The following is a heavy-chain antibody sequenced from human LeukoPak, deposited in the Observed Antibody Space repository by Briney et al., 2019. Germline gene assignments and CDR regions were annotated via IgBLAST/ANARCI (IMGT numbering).Heavy chain of an antibody. CDR3: AREHTPFGSGCTAAY. CDR2: ISPSSSTI. V-gene: IGHV3-48*01. D-gene: IGHD6-19*01. CDR1: GFTFSSYG. Sequence: GGSLRLSCAASGFTFSSYGMNWVRQAPGKGLEWVSYISPSSSTIYYADSGKGRCTISRDNAKNSLYLQMNSLRAEDTAVYYCAREHTPFGSGCTAAYWGQGTLVTVSS. J-gene: IGHJ4*02.